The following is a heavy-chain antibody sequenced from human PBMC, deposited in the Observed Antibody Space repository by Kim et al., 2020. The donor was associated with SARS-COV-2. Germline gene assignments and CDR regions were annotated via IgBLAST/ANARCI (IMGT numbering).Heavy chain of an antibody. CDR3: ARALLWFGEHIDY. Sequence: GGSLRLSCAASGFTFSSYAMHWVRQAPGKGLEWVAVISYDGSNKYYADSVKGRFTISRDNSKNTLYLQMNSLRAEDTAVYYCARALLWFGEHIDYWGQGTLVTVPS. D-gene: IGHD3-10*01. J-gene: IGHJ4*02. CDR1: GFTFSSYA. CDR2: ISYDGSNK. V-gene: IGHV3-30-3*01.